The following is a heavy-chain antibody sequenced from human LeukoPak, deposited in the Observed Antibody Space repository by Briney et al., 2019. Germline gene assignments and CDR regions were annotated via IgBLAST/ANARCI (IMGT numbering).Heavy chain of an antibody. CDR2: IRSKAYGGTT. Sequence: GRSLRLSCTASGFTFGDYATSWVRQAPGKGLEWVGFIRSKAYGGTTEYAASVKGRFTISRDDSKSIAYLQMNSLKTEDTAVYYCATDPTPNPYYYYYGMDVWGQGTTVTVSS. CDR3: ATDPTPNPYYYYYGMDV. D-gene: IGHD1-14*01. V-gene: IGHV3-49*04. CDR1: GFTFGDYA. J-gene: IGHJ6*02.